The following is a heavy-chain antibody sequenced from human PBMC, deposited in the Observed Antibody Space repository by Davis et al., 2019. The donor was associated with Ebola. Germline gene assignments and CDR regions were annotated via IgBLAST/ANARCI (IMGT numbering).Heavy chain of an antibody. CDR3: ARGGGGATRDDY. CDR1: GFTFSSYE. V-gene: IGHV3-48*03. Sequence: GESLKISCAASGFTFSSYEMNWVRQAPGKGLEWVSYISSSGTTIYYADSVKGRFTISRDSAKNSLYLQMNSLRAEDTAIYYCARGGGGATRDDYWGQGTLVTVSS. CDR2: ISSSGTTI. D-gene: IGHD1-26*01. J-gene: IGHJ4*02.